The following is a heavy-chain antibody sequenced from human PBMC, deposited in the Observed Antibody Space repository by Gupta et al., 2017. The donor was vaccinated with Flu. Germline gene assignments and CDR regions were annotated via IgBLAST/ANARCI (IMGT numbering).Heavy chain of an antibody. D-gene: IGHD2-2*02. CDR3: VRPLADRGHYITN. CDR2: ISYSGTT. J-gene: IGHJ4*02. V-gene: IGHV4-61*01. Sequence: QVQLQESGPGLVTPSAPLSLTCSVSGCSVSSWSCCWAWLPQPPGKGRTGGGYISYSGTTNYNPSLKSRVTISADTSKNQFSLKLSSVAAADTAVYYCVRPLADRGHYITNWGQGTLVTVSS. CDR1: GCSVSSWSCC.